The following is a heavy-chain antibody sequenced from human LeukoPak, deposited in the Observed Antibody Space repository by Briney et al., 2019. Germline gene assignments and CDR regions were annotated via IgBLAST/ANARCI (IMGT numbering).Heavy chain of an antibody. CDR3: ARAQYSYGEFDY. J-gene: IGHJ4*02. Sequence: GSLRLSCAVSGFTFSSYGMHWVRQAPGKGLEWVAVIWYDGSNKYYADSVKGRFTISRDNSKNTLYLQMNSLRAEDTAVYYCARAQYSYGEFDYWGQGTLVTVSS. D-gene: IGHD5-18*01. CDR1: GFTFSSYG. CDR2: IWYDGSNK. V-gene: IGHV3-33*01.